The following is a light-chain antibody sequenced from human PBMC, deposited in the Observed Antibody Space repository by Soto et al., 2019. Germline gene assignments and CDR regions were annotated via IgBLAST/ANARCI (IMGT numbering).Light chain of an antibody. V-gene: IGLV2-14*01. CDR2: DVS. CDR3: SSFTRIVGL. J-gene: IGLJ3*02. Sequence: QSALTQPASVSGSPGQTITISCTGAGSEVAAYTYVSWYQQHPGKAPKLIIYDVSNRPLGVSNRFSGSKSGTTASLTISGLQAEDEADYYCSSFTRIVGLFGGGTKLTVL. CDR1: GSEVAAYTY.